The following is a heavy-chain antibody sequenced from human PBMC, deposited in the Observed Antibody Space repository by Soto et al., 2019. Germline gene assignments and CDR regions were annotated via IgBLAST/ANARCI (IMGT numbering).Heavy chain of an antibody. V-gene: IGHV1-8*01. CDR3: ARERTTKSMDV. Sequence: ASVTVSCKTSGYTFTSYDINWVRQATGQGLEWMGWMNPNSGNTGYAQKFQGRITMTRNTSISTAYMELSSLRSEDTAVYYCARERTTKSMDVWGQGTTVTVSS. CDR1: GYTFTSYD. J-gene: IGHJ6*02. D-gene: IGHD3-3*01. CDR2: MNPNSGNT.